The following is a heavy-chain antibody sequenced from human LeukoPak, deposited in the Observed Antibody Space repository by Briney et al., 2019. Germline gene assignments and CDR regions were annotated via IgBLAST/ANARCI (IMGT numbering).Heavy chain of an antibody. CDR1: GGTFSSYA. V-gene: IGHV1-69*06. D-gene: IGHD6-19*01. CDR3: AHQRRGVAVAPPGTFDY. Sequence: SVKVSCKASGGTFSSYAISRVRQAPGQGLEWMGGIIPIFGTANYAQKFQGRVTITADKSTSTAYMELSSLRSEDTAVYYCAHQRRGVAVAPPGTFDYWGQGTLVTVSS. J-gene: IGHJ4*02. CDR2: IIPIFGTA.